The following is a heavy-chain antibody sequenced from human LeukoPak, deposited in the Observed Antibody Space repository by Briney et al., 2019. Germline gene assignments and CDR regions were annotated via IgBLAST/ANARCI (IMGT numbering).Heavy chain of an antibody. CDR2: ISSSSSYI. CDR3: ARPIRGYSGYEFFDY. D-gene: IGHD5-12*01. CDR1: GFTFSSYS. Sequence: PGGSLRLSCAASGFTFSSYSMNWVRQAPGKGLEWVSSISSSSSYIYYADSVKGRFTISRDNAKNSLYLQMNSLRAEDTAVYYCARPIRGYSGYEFFDYWGQGTLVTVSS. J-gene: IGHJ4*02. V-gene: IGHV3-21*01.